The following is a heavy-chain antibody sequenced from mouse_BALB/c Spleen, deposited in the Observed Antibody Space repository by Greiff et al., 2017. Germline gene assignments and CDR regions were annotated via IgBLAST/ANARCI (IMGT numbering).Heavy chain of an antibody. Sequence: QVQLKQSGPGLVAPSQSLSITCTVSGFSLTSDGFYWVRQPPGKGLVWWGVIWAGGSTNYNSALMSRLSISKDNSKSQVFLKMNRLQTDDTAMYYCARGLGLTGTGYYAMDYWGQGTSVTVSS. CDR1: GFSLTSDG. J-gene: IGHJ4*01. CDR2: IWAGGST. CDR3: ARGLGLTGTGYYAMDY. V-gene: IGHV2-9*02. D-gene: IGHD4-1*01.